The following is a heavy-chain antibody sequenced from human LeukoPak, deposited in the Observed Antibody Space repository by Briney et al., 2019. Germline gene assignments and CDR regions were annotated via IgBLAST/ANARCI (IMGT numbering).Heavy chain of an antibody. CDR1: GFTFDVYT. V-gene: IGHV3-43*01. D-gene: IGHD4-17*01. CDR2: ISWDGGST. Sequence: GGSLRLSCAASGFTFDVYTMHWVRQARGKGLEWVSLISWDGGSTYYADSVKGRFTISRDNSKSSLYLQKNSLRTEDTALYYCAKSKTAVTTGYLDYWGQGTLVTASS. J-gene: IGHJ4*02. CDR3: AKSKTAVTTGYLDY.